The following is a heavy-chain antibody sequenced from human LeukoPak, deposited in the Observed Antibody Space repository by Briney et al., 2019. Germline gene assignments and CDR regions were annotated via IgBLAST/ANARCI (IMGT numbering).Heavy chain of an antibody. Sequence: PGGSLRLSCAASGFTFSRFWMHWVRQAPGKGLVWVSHINSDGSITSYADSVKGRFTISKDNAKNTLYVQMNSLTAEDTAVYYCARGNYDSSGYYDYWGQGTLVTVSS. J-gene: IGHJ4*02. CDR2: INSDGSIT. D-gene: IGHD3-22*01. CDR3: ARGNYDSSGYYDY. V-gene: IGHV3-74*01. CDR1: GFTFSRFW.